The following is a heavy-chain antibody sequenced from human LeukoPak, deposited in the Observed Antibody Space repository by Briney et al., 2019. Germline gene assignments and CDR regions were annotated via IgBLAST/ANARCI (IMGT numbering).Heavy chain of an antibody. D-gene: IGHD3-16*01. J-gene: IGHJ4*02. CDR1: GGSISSSSYY. V-gene: IGHV4-39*01. CDR3: ASHRHNGGHHF. Sequence: SETLSLTCTVSGGSISSSSYYWGWVRQPPGKGLEWIGSIYYSGSTYYNSALNSRLTISVDTSKNQFSLNLASVTAADTAVYYCASHRHNGGHHFWGQGTLVTVSS. CDR2: IYYSGST.